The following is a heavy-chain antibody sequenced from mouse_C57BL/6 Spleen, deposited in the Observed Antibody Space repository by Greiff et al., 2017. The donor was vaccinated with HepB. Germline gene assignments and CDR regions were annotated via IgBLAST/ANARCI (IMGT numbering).Heavy chain of an antibody. V-gene: IGHV6-3*01. CDR2: IRLKSDNYAT. Sequence: EVKVVESGGGLVQPGGSMKLSCVASGFTFSNYWMNWVRQSPEKGLEWVAQIRLKSDNYATHYAESVKGRFTISRDDSKSSVYLQMNNLRAEDTGIYYCHYYYGSSLWYFDVWGTGTTVTVSS. CDR3: HYYYGSSLWYFDV. D-gene: IGHD1-1*01. J-gene: IGHJ1*03. CDR1: GFTFSNYW.